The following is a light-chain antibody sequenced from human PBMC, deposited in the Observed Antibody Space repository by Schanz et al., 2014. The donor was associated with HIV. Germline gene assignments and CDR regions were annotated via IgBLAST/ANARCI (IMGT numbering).Light chain of an antibody. CDR2: GAS. V-gene: IGKV3-20*01. CDR1: QSVSSY. Sequence: EIVLTQSPATLSLSPGERATLSCRASQSVSSYLAWYQQKPGQAPRLLIYGASSRATGIPDRFSGSGSGTDFTLTISRLEPEDFAVYYCQQYVTSTRITFGGGTKVEIK. CDR3: QQYVTSTRIT. J-gene: IGKJ4*01.